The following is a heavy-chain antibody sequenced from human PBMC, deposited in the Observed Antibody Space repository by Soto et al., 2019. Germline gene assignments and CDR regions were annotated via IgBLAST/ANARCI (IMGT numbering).Heavy chain of an antibody. CDR2: ISSSSSTI. J-gene: IGHJ6*02. CDR1: GFTFSSYS. CDR3: ARARQGSYYYGMDV. D-gene: IGHD3-10*01. V-gene: IGHV3-48*02. Sequence: GGSLRLSCAASGFTFSSYSMNWVRQAPGKGLEWVSYISSSSSTIYYADSVKGRFTISRDNAKNSLYLQMNSLRDEDTAVYYCARARQGSYYYGMDVWGQGTTVTVS.